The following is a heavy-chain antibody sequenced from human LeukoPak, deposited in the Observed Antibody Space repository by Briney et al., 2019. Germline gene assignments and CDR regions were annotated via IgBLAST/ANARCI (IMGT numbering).Heavy chain of an antibody. CDR2: IYHSGST. CDR1: GGSISSGGYS. Sequence: SETLSLTCAVSGGSISSGGYSWSWVRQPPGKGLEWIGYIYHSGSTYYNPSLKSRVTISVDRSKNQFSLKLSSVTAADTAVYYCARGNYYDSSGYLRAFDIWGQGTMVTVSS. V-gene: IGHV4-30-2*01. CDR3: ARGNYYDSSGYLRAFDI. J-gene: IGHJ3*02. D-gene: IGHD3-22*01.